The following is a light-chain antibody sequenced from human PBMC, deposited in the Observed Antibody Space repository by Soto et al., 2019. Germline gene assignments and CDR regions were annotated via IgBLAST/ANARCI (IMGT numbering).Light chain of an antibody. CDR2: KAS. V-gene: IGKV1-5*03. Sequence: DIQMTQSPSTLSASVGDRVTINCRASQSISSWLAWYQQKPGKAPKLLIYKASTLESGVPSRFSGSGSGTEFTLTISSLQPDDSATYYCQQYNSYWTFGQGTKVEIK. CDR3: QQYNSYWT. CDR1: QSISSW. J-gene: IGKJ1*01.